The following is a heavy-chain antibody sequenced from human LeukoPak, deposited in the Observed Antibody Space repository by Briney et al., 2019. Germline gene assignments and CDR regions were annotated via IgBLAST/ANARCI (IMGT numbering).Heavy chain of an antibody. CDR2: IYYSGST. CDR3: ARGGFGELRYFDY. CDR1: GGSISSYY. Sequence: PSETLSLTCTVSGGSISSYYRSWIRQPPGKGLEWIGYIYYSGSTNYNPSLKSRVTISVDTSKNQFSLQLSSVTAADTAVCYCARGGFGELRYFDYWGQGTLVTVSS. D-gene: IGHD3-10*01. V-gene: IGHV4-59*01. J-gene: IGHJ4*02.